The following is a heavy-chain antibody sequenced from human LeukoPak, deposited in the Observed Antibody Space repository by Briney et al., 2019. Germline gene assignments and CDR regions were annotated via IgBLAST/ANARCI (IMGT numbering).Heavy chain of an antibody. CDR2: ISSSGSTI. Sequence: GGSLRLSCAASGFTFSSYAMSWVRQAPGKGLEWVSYISSSGSTIYYADSVKGRFTISRDNAKNLLYLQMNSLRAEDTAVYYCTRGYCSSTSCHHFDYWGQGTLVTVSS. CDR3: TRGYCSSTSCHHFDY. CDR1: GFTFSSYA. D-gene: IGHD2-2*01. V-gene: IGHV3-48*03. J-gene: IGHJ4*02.